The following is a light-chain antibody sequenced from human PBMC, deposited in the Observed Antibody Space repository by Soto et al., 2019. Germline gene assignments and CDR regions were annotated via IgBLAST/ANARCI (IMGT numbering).Light chain of an antibody. CDR1: SSDVGGYNY. Sequence: QSALTQPPSASGSPGQSVTISCTGTSSDVGGYNYVSWYQQHPGKAPKLMISEVSKRPSGVPDRFSGSKSGNTASLTVSGLQAEDEAEYYCSSLAGNNNVVFGGGTKLTVL. J-gene: IGLJ2*01. V-gene: IGLV2-8*01. CDR2: EVS. CDR3: SSLAGNNNVV.